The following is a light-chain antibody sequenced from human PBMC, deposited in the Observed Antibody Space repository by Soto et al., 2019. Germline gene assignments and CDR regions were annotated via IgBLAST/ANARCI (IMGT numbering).Light chain of an antibody. CDR1: NSDVGGYNY. CDR2: EVS. Sequence: QSALTQPPSASGSPGQSVTISCTGTNSDVGGYNYVSWYQQHPGKAPKLIIYEVSQRPSGVPDRFSGSKSGNTASLTVSGLQADDEADYYCTSYGGNNNLIFGGGTKLTVL. V-gene: IGLV2-8*01. J-gene: IGLJ2*01. CDR3: TSYGGNNNLI.